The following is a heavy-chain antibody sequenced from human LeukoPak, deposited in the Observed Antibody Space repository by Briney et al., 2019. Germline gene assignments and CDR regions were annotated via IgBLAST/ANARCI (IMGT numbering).Heavy chain of an antibody. CDR1: GFTVSSNY. J-gene: IGHJ4*02. D-gene: IGHD3-22*01. V-gene: IGHV3-66*02. CDR3: ARDGNYDSSGYYPPFGY. Sequence: PGGSLRLSCAASGFTVSSNYMSWVRQAPGKGLEWVSVIYSGGSTYYADSVKGRFTISRDNSKNTLYLQMNSLRAEDTAVYYCARDGNYDSSGYYPPFGYWGQGTLVTVS. CDR2: IYSGGST.